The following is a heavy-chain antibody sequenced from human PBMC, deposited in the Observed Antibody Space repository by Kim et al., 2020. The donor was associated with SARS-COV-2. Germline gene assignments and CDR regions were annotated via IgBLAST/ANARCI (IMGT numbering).Heavy chain of an antibody. J-gene: IGHJ1*01. V-gene: IGHV3-43*01. CDR1: GFAFSDYT. Sequence: GGSLRLSCAASGFAFSDYTMYWVRQPPGKGPEWVTLTSWDGKSTYYGDSVKGRFTRCRENRKKSLYLDGWNLRSEDTALYYCVKGHSSTWYADYFQHWG. CDR3: VKGHSSTWYADYFQH. CDR2: TSWDGKST. D-gene: IGHD6-13*01.